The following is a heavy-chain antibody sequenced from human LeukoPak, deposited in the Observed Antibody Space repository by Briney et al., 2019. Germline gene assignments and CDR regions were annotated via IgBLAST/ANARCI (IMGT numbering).Heavy chain of an antibody. CDR3: ARGRRYCSSTGCPSPPYYYMDV. J-gene: IGHJ6*03. D-gene: IGHD2-2*01. Sequence: GGSLRLSCAASGFTFSDYYMSWIRQAPGKGLEWVSYISSSGSTIYYADSVKGRFTISRDNAKNSLYLQMNSLRAEDTAVYYCARGRRYCSSTGCPSPPYYYMDVWGKGTTVTVSS. CDR1: GFTFSDYY. CDR2: ISSSGSTI. V-gene: IGHV3-11*01.